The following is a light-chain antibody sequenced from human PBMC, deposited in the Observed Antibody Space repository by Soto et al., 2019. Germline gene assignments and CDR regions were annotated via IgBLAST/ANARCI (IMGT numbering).Light chain of an antibody. V-gene: IGKV3-15*01. CDR2: SAS. CDR1: QSVISN. CDR3: QQYNDWPRT. Sequence: ETVMTQSPATLSVSPGERVTLSCRARQSVISNLAWYQQKLGQAPRLLIFSASRRASGIPDRFSGSGSGTEFTLTISSLQSEDFAVYYCQQYNDWPRTFGQGTRVEMK. J-gene: IGKJ1*01.